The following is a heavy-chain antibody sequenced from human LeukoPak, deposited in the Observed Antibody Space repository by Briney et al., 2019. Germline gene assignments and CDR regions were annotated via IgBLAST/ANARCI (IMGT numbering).Heavy chain of an antibody. J-gene: IGHJ5*02. V-gene: IGHV3-23*01. CDR2: ISGSGGST. D-gene: IGHD5-24*01. CDR3: AREIEMATIGGIARSFDP. Sequence: PGGSLRLSCAASGFTFSSYAMSWVRQAPGKGLEWVSAISGSGGSTYYADSVKGRFTISRDNSKNTLYLQMNSLRAEDTAVYYCAREIEMATIGGIARSFDPWGQGTLVTVSS. CDR1: GFTFSSYA.